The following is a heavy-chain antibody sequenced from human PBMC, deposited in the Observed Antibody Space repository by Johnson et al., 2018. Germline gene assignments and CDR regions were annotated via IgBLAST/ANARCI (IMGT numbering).Heavy chain of an antibody. V-gene: IGHV1-69*13. CDR3: ANPLARIAARKGYDAFDI. CDR1: GYTFTSYD. Sequence: QVQLVQSGAEVKKPGASVKVSCKASGYTFTSYDINWVRQATGQGLEWMGGIIPIFGTANYAQKFQGRVTITAEESTSTADMELSSLRSEDTAVYYCANPLARIAARKGYDAFDIWGQGTMVTVSS. CDR2: IIPIFGTA. J-gene: IGHJ3*02. D-gene: IGHD6-6*01.